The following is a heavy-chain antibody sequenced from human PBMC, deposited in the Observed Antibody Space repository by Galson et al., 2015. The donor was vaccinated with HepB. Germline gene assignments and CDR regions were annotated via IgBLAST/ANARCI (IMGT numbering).Heavy chain of an antibody. J-gene: IGHJ5*02. Sequence: SLRLSCAASGFDFNDSSMHWVRQSPGKGLEWVAGISFDGRNSYYADSVKGRFIISRDSSKETVYLQMNSLRSKDTAVYYCARSAAGRTATTTLAWGQGILVTVSS. CDR1: GFDFNDSS. D-gene: IGHD4-17*01. CDR3: ARSAAGRTATTTLA. CDR2: ISFDGRNS. V-gene: IGHV3-30-3*01.